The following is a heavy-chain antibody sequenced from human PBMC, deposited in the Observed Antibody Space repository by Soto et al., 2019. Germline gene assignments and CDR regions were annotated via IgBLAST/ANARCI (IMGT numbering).Heavy chain of an antibody. CDR3: AGYGSGMKDY. Sequence: QVQLQESGPGLVKPSETLSLTCRVSGGSVSSAFYYWSWIRQSPGKGLEWIGYIYYTGNSSCITSLKRRVTISFDTSTNQFYLKMDSMTAADTAVYYCAGYGSGMKDYWGQGTLVTVSS. V-gene: IGHV4-61*01. CDR1: GGSVSSAFYY. CDR2: IYYTGNS. D-gene: IGHD3-10*01. J-gene: IGHJ4*02.